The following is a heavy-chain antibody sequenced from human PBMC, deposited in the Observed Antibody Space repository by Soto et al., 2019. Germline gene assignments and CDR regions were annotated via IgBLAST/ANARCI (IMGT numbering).Heavy chain of an antibody. CDR1: GGTFSSYA. J-gene: IGHJ4*02. CDR2: IIPIFGTA. CDR3: AREGLVAGSQDF. V-gene: IGHV1-69*13. Sequence: GASVKVSCKASGGTFSSYAISWVRQAPGQGLEWMGGIIPIFGTANYAQKFQGRVTITADESTSTAYMELNSLTADDTAVYYCAREGLVAGSQDFWGPGTLVTVSS. D-gene: IGHD6-19*01.